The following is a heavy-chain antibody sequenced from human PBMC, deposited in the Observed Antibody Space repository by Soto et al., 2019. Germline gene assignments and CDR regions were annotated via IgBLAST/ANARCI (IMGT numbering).Heavy chain of an antibody. Sequence: AGSVRLSCAASRFHLSCSALHWVRKASGTGLGWVSRIRSKANSYATAYAASVKGRFTISRDDSKNTAYLQMNSLKTEDTAVYYCTRHSSSRTQFMITFGSNYGMDVWGQGTTVTGSS. V-gene: IGHV3-73*01. J-gene: IGHJ6*02. D-gene: IGHD3-16*01. CDR2: IRSKANSYAT. CDR1: RFHLSCSA. CDR3: TRHSSSRTQFMITFGSNYGMDV.